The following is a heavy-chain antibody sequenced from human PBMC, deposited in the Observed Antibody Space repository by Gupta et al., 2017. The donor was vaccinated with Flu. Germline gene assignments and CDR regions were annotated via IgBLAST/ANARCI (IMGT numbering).Heavy chain of an antibody. V-gene: IGHV1-8*01. Sequence: VQLVQPGAEVTKPGASVKVSCKASAYTFISYEINWERQAPGQGLEWIGWVNPNTAKTGYAERFQGRVTLTRDTSINTAYRELSSLTSDDTAVYYCARDFWSGVYYFGLDVWGQGTTVSVS. CDR1: AYTFISYE. CDR3: ARDFWSGVYYFGLDV. J-gene: IGHJ6*02. CDR2: VNPNTAKT. D-gene: IGHD3-3*01.